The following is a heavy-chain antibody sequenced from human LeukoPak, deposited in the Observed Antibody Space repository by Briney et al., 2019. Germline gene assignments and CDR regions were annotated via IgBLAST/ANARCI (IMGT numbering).Heavy chain of an antibody. CDR2: IYPGDSDT. CDR3: ASYDKYSYGRLDAFDI. J-gene: IGHJ3*02. D-gene: IGHD5-18*01. V-gene: IGHV5-51*01. Sequence: GESLKISCKGSGYIFPAYWIGWVRQMPGKGLEWMGIIYPGDSDTRYSPSFQGQVTISADKSISTAYLQWSSLKASDTAMYYCASYDKYSYGRLDAFDIWGQGTMVTVSS. CDR1: GYIFPAYW.